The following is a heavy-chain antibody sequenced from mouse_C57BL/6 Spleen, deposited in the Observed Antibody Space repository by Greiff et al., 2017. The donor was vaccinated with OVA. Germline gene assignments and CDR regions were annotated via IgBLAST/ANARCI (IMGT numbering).Heavy chain of an antibody. CDR1: GYTFTSYT. Sequence: QVQLKQSGAELARPGASVKMSCKASGYTFTSYTMHWVKQRPGQGLEWIGYINPSSGYTKYNQKFKDKATLTADKSSSTAYMQLSSLTSEDSAVYYCARSYGNSLLDYWGQGTTLTVSS. D-gene: IGHD2-1*01. CDR2: INPSSGYT. CDR3: ARSYGNSLLDY. J-gene: IGHJ2*01. V-gene: IGHV1-4*01.